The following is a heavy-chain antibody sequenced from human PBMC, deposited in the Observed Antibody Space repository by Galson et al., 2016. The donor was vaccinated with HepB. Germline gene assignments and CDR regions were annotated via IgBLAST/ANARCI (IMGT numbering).Heavy chain of an antibody. D-gene: IGHD6-19*01. V-gene: IGHV3-7*01. CDR2: IKGDGSEK. CDR1: GFTLSYHW. Sequence: SLRLSCAVSGFTLSYHWMNWVRQAPGKGLEWVATIKGDGSEKRYVDSVKGRFTLSGGNAESSLFLQMDSLRAEDTAVYYCARLGGSGWTSDFWGQGTLVTVSS. J-gene: IGHJ4*02. CDR3: ARLGGSGWTSDF.